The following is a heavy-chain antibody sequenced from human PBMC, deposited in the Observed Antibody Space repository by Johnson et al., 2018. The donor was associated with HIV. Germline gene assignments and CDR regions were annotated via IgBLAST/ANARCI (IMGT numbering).Heavy chain of an antibody. J-gene: IGHJ3*02. CDR2: ISYDGSNK. CDR3: ARDQSSRQAFDI. D-gene: IGHD6-6*01. CDR1: GFTFSSYA. V-gene: IGHV3-30*04. Sequence: QMLLVESGGGVVQPGRSLRLSCAASGFTFSSYAMHWVRQAPGKGLEWVAVISYDGSNKYYADSVKGRFTISRDNSKNTLYLQMNSLRDEETAVYYCARDQSSRQAFDIWGQGTIVTVSS.